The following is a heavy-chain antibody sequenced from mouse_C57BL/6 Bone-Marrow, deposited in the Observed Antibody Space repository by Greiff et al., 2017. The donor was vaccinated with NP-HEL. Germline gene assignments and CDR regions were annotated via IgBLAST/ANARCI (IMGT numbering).Heavy chain of an antibody. CDR3: ARGGFYYGSRHYFDY. V-gene: IGHV1-55*01. CDR2: IYPGSGST. CDR1: GYTFTSYW. D-gene: IGHD1-1*01. Sequence: QVQLQQPGAELVKPGASVKMSCKASGYTFTSYWITWVKQRPGQGLEWIGDIYPGSGSTNYNEKFKSKATLTGDTSSSTASMQLSSLTSEDSAVYYCARGGFYYGSRHYFDYWGQGTTLTVSS. J-gene: IGHJ2*01.